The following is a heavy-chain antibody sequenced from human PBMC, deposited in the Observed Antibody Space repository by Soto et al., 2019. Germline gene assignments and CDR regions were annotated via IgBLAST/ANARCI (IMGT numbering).Heavy chain of an antibody. CDR1: GYTFTSYD. CDR3: ARANEALGYCSGGSCYPYVGDAFDI. V-gene: IGHV1-8*01. Sequence: ASVKVSCKASGYTFTSYDINWVRQATGQGLEWMGWMNPNGSNTGYAQKFQGRVTMTRNTSISTAYMELSSLRSEDTAVYYCARANEALGYCSGGSCYPYVGDAFDIWGQGTMVTVSS. CDR2: MNPNGSNT. D-gene: IGHD2-15*01. J-gene: IGHJ3*02.